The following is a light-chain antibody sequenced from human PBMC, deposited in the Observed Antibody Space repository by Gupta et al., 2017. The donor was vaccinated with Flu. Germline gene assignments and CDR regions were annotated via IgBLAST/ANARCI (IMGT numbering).Light chain of an antibody. CDR1: QSIGIW. CDR2: QAS. J-gene: IGKJ4*01. Sequence: DIQMTQSPSTLSAFVGDRVTITCRASQSIGIWLAWYQHKPGRAPKVLIPQASSLEGGVPSRFSGSGSGTEFTLTISILQPDDFATYYCQQDHSFSLTFGGGTKVEI. CDR3: QQDHSFSLT. V-gene: IGKV1-5*03.